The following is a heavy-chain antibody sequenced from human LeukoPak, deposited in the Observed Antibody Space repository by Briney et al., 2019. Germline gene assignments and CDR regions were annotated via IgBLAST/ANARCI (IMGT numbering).Heavy chain of an antibody. D-gene: IGHD1-26*01. CDR1: GGSLSSYF. V-gene: IGHV4-4*07. Sequence: SETLSLTCTVSGGSLSSYFWSWIRQPAGKGLEWIGRIYTSGSTNYNPSLRSRVTMSVDTSKNQFSLKLSSVTAADTAVYYCARESGTERYFDYWGQGTLVTVSS. CDR3: ARESGTERYFDY. J-gene: IGHJ4*02. CDR2: IYTSGST.